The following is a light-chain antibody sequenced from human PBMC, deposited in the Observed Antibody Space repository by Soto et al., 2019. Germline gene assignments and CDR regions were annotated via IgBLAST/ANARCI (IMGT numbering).Light chain of an antibody. CDR3: QQYDSYCT. J-gene: IGKJ4*01. CDR2: KAS. CDR1: QSISSW. Sequence: IQMPQSPSTLSASVGDRVTITCRASQSISSWLAWYQQKPGKAPKLLIYKASSLESGVPSRFSGSGSGTEFTLTISSLQPDDSATYYCQQYDSYCTFGGGTKV. V-gene: IGKV1-5*03.